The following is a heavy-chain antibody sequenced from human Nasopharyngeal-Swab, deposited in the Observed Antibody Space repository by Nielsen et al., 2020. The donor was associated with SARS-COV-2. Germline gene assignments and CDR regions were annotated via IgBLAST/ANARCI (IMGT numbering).Heavy chain of an antibody. D-gene: IGHD3-9*01. Sequence: WVRQAPGQGLEWMGGIIPILGIANYAQKFQGRVTITADKSTSTAYMELSSLRSEDTAVYYCARGGADDILTGPYHYYYYYMDVWGKGTTVTVSS. CDR2: IIPILGIA. V-gene: IGHV1-69*10. CDR3: ARGGADDILTGPYHYYYYYMDV. J-gene: IGHJ6*03.